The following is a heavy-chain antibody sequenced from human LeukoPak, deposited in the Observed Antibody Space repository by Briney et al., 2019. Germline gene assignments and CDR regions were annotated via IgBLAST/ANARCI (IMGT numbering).Heavy chain of an antibody. CDR2: INPNSGGT. Sequence: ASVKVSCKASGYTFTGYYMHWVRQAPGQGLEWMGWINPNSGGTNYAQKFQGRVTMTRDTSISTAYMELSRLRSDGTAVYYCAREEIVGVVADGWVDPWGQGTLVTVSS. D-gene: IGHD2-15*01. J-gene: IGHJ5*02. V-gene: IGHV1-2*02. CDR1: GYTFTGYY. CDR3: AREEIVGVVADGWVDP.